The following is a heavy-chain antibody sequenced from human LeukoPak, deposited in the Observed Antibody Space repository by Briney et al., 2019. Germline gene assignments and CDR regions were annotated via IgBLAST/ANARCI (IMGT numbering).Heavy chain of an antibody. CDR3: ARGGFWSGFDAFDI. CDR2: INPNSGGT. J-gene: IGHJ3*02. V-gene: IGHV1-2*02. CDR1: GYTFTSYD. Sequence: ASVKVSCKASGYTFTSYDINWVRQATGQGLEWMGWINPNSGGTNYAQKFQGRVTMTRDTSISTAYMELSRLRSDDTAVYYCARGGFWSGFDAFDIWGQGTMVTVSS. D-gene: IGHD3-3*01.